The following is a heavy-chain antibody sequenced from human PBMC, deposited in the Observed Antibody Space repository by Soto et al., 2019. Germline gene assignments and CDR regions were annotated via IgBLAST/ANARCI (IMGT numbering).Heavy chain of an antibody. D-gene: IGHD3-22*01. CDR1: GGSISSCDYY. J-gene: IGHJ4*02. CDR2: IYYSGST. Sequence: PSETLSLTCTVSGGSISSCDYYWSWIRQPPGKGLEWIGYIYYSGSTYYNPSLKSRVTISVDTSKNQFSLKLSSVTAADTAVYYCASSYYYDSSGYLCFWGQGTLVTVSS. V-gene: IGHV4-30-4*01. CDR3: ASSYYYDSSGYLCF.